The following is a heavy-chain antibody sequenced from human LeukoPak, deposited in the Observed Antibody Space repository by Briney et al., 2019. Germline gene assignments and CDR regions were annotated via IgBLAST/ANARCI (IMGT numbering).Heavy chain of an antibody. Sequence: SETLSLTCTVSGGSISSYYWSWIRQPPGKGLEWIGYIYYSGSTNYNSSLKSRVSISVDTSKNQFSLKLSSVTAADTAVYYCARLLYYYSRGYDYDYWGQGTLVTVSS. V-gene: IGHV4-59*08. D-gene: IGHD3-22*01. CDR3: ARLLYYYSRGYDYDY. CDR2: IYYSGST. CDR1: GGSISSYY. J-gene: IGHJ4*02.